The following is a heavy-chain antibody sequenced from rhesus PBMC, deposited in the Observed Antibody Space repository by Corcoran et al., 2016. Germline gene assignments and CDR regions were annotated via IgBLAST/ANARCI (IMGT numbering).Heavy chain of an antibody. Sequence: EVQLVQSGAEVKKPGASVKISCKASGYTFTDYYLHWVRQAPGKGLEGMGRVDPEDGEAIHAQKFQDRVTITADTSTDTAYMELSSVTAADTAVYYCASAAVAGHIDYWGQGVLVTVSS. V-gene: IGHV1-111*02. D-gene: IGHD6S26*01. J-gene: IGHJ4*01. CDR3: ASAAVAGHIDY. CDR1: GYTFTDYY. CDR2: VDPEDGEA.